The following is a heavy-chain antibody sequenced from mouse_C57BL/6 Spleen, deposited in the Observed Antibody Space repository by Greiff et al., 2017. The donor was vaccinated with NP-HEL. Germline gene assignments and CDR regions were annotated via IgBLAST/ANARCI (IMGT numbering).Heavy chain of an antibody. CDR1: GYTFTDYY. CDR2: INPNNGGT. J-gene: IGHJ4*01. D-gene: IGHD1-1*01. Sequence: EVQLQQSGPELVKPGASVKISCKASGYTFTDYYMNWVKQSHGKSLEWIGDINPNNGGTSYNQKFKGKATLTVDKSSSTAYMELSSLTSVDSAVSYCSRSAYGSSRDAMDYWGQGTSVTVSS. CDR3: SRSAYGSSRDAMDY. V-gene: IGHV1-26*01.